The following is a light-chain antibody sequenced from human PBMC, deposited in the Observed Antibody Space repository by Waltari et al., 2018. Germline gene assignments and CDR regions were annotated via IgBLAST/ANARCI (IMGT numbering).Light chain of an antibody. CDR1: QSVSSY. CDR3: QQYNHGYT. J-gene: IGKJ2*01. V-gene: IGKV3-11*01. Sequence: EIVLTQSPATLSLSPGERATLSCRASQSVSSYLAWYQQKPGQAPRLLIYDASNRATGIPARFSGSGSGTDFTLTISSLEPEDFALYYCQQYNHGYTFAQGTKLEIK. CDR2: DAS.